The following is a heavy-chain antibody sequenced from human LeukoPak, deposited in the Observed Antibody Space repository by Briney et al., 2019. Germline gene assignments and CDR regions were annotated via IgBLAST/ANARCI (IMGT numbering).Heavy chain of an antibody. D-gene: IGHD5-12*01. CDR1: GYTFTSYG. J-gene: IGHJ4*02. Sequence: ASVKVSCKASGYTFTSYGISWVRQAPGQGLEWMGWISAYIGNTNYAQKLQGRVTMTTDTSTGTAYMELRSLRSDDTAVYYCARTRAEYSGYDYGIDYWGQGTLVTVSS. CDR3: ARTRAEYSGYDYGIDY. V-gene: IGHV1-18*01. CDR2: ISAYIGNT.